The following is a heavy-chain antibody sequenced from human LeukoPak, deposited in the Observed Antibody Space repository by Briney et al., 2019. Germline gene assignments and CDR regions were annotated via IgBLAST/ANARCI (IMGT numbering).Heavy chain of an antibody. CDR1: GFTFDDYA. CDR2: ISWNSGSI. Sequence: PGGSLRLSCAASGFTFDDYAMHWVRQAPGKGLEWVSGISWNSGSIGYADSVKGRFTISRDNAKNSLYLQMDSLSAEDTALYYCAKGYCTSITCNSGDVWGQGTTVTVSS. D-gene: IGHD2-2*01. CDR3: AKGYCTSITCNSGDV. V-gene: IGHV3-9*01. J-gene: IGHJ6*02.